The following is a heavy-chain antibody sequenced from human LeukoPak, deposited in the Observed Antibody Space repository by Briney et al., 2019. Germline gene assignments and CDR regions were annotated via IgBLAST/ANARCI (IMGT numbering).Heavy chain of an antibody. V-gene: IGHV4-59*08. CDR3: ASDCSSTSCYRGAEYFQH. D-gene: IGHD2-2*02. Sequence: SETLSLTCTVSGGSISSYYWSWIRQPPGKGLEWIGRIYYSGSTDYNPSLKSRVTISVDTSKNQFSLKLSSVTAADTAVYYCASDCSSTSCYRGAEYFQHWGQGTLVTVSP. CDR2: IYYSGST. CDR1: GGSISSYY. J-gene: IGHJ1*01.